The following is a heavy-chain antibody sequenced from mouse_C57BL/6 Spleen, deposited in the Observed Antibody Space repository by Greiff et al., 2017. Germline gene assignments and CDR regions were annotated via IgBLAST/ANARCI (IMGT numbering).Heavy chain of an antibody. CDR1: GYTFTDYY. CDR3: ARGNYCRPFDY. V-gene: IGHV1-19*01. D-gene: IGHD1-1*01. Sequence: VQLQQSGPVLVKPGASVKLSCKASGYTFTDYYMNWVKQSQGKSLEWIGGINPYNGGTNYNQKFKGQATLTVDKSSSTASMALNSLTSEDSAVYYCARGNYCRPFDYWGQGTTLTVSS. J-gene: IGHJ2*01. CDR2: INPYNGGT.